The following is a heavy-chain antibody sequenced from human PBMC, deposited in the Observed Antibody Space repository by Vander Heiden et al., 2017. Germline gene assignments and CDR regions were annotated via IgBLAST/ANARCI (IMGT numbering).Heavy chain of an antibody. J-gene: IGHJ6*02. V-gene: IGHV4-34*01. CDR1: GGSFSGYY. CDR3: ARGWELNYDYYGMDV. Sequence: QVQLQRWSAGLLKPSDTLSLTCAVSGGSFSGYYWSWIRQPPGKGLEWSGEINHSGSTNYNPSLKRRVTISVDTSKNQFSLKLSSVTAADTAVYYCARGWELNYDYYGMDVWGQGTTVTVSS. D-gene: IGHD1-26*01. CDR2: INHSGST.